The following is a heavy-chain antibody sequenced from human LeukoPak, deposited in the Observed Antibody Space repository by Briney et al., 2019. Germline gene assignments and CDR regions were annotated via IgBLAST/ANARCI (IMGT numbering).Heavy chain of an antibody. J-gene: IGHJ5*02. V-gene: IGHV4-59*01. CDR2: MSYTGCS. D-gene: IGHD2-2*01. CDR1: GGSINNYF. Sequence: SETLSLTCTVSGGSINNYFWNWIRQPPGKGLEWIGYMSYTGCSSYNPSLNSRVTISVDTSKNQFSLKLSSVTSAGTAIYYCARGSIPTQNWFDPWGQGTPVTVSS. CDR3: ARGSIPTQNWFDP.